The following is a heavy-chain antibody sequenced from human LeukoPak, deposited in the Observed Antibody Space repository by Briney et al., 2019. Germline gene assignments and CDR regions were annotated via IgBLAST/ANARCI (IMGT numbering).Heavy chain of an antibody. CDR3: ARYRPVHPHAFDI. J-gene: IGHJ3*02. CDR2: ISAYNGDT. Sequence: GASVKVSCMASGYIFISYGISWVRQAPGQGLEWMGWISAYNGDTHYAQKLQGRVTMTTDTSTSTAYMELRSLISGDTAVYYGARYRPVHPHAFDIWGQGTMVTVSS. V-gene: IGHV1-18*01. D-gene: IGHD1-14*01. CDR1: GYIFISYG.